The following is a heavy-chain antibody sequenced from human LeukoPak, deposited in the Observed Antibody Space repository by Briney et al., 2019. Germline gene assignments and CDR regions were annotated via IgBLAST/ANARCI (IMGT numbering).Heavy chain of an antibody. CDR3: ASGRQLGY. CDR1: GFTLSYYW. Sequence: GGSLILCCAASGFTLSYYWMSSVGQAPGKGLGWVANIKEEGSEKYYVVTVKGRFTISRDNPRNSLYLQMNSLRAEDTAVYYCASGRQLGYWGQGTLVTVSS. D-gene: IGHD6-13*01. V-gene: IGHV3-7*01. J-gene: IGHJ4*02. CDR2: IKEEGSEK.